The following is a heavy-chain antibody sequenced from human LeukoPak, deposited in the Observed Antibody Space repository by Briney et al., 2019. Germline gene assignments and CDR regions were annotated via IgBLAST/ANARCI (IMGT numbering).Heavy chain of an antibody. D-gene: IGHD2-2*01. CDR3: ARSGRYQPLSPMTSQYFQH. CDR2: INHSGST. CDR1: GGSFSGYY. V-gene: IGHV4-34*01. J-gene: IGHJ1*01. Sequence: SETLSLTCAVYGGSFSGYYWSWIRQPPGKGLEWIGEINHSGSTNYNPSLKSRVTISVDTSKNQFSLKLSSVTAADTAVYYCARSGRYQPLSPMTSQYFQHWGQGTLVTVSS.